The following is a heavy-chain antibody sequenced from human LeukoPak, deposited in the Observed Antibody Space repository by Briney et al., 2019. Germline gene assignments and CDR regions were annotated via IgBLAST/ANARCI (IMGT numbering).Heavy chain of an antibody. CDR1: GYTFTSYG. J-gene: IGHJ5*02. CDR2: ISAYNGNT. CDR3: AREGLRTYENWFDP. V-gene: IGHV1-18*01. Sequence: ASVKVSCKASGYTFTSYGISWVRQAPGQGLEWMGWISAYNGNTNYAQKLQGRVTMTTDTSTSTAYMELSSLRSEDTAVYYCAREGLRTYENWFDPWGQGTLVTVSS. D-gene: IGHD3-3*01.